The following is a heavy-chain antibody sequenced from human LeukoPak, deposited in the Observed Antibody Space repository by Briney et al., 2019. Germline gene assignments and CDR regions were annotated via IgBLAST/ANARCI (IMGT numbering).Heavy chain of an antibody. V-gene: IGHV3-48*03. D-gene: IGHD5-18*01. J-gene: IGHJ4*02. CDR3: ARDNTVMVTDY. CDR1: GFTFSSYE. CDR2: ISSSGSTI. Sequence: PGGSLRLSCAASGFTFSSYEMNWVRQAPGKGLEWVSYISSSGSTIYYADSVKGRFTISRDNAKDSLYLQMNSLRAEDTAVYYCARDNTVMVTDYWGQGTLVTVSS.